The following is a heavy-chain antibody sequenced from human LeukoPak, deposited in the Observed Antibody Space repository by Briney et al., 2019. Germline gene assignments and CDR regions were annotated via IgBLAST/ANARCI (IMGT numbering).Heavy chain of an antibody. CDR1: GYSFTSYW. CDR2: IYPGDSDT. D-gene: IGHD3-16*01. CDR3: ARLLRLAVPYFDY. Sequence: GESLKISCNVSGYSFTSYWIVWVRQMPGKNLEWMGIIYPGDSDTRYSPSFQGQVTISADKSISTAYLQWSSLKASDTAMYYCARLLRLAVPYFDYWGQGTLVTVSS. J-gene: IGHJ4*02. V-gene: IGHV5-51*01.